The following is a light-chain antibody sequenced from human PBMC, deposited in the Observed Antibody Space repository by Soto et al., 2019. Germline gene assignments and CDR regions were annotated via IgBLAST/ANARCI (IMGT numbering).Light chain of an antibody. Sequence: QSALNQPASVSGSPGQSITLSCTGTSSDVGSHNFVSWYEQHPGKAPELMIYEVNKRPSGVANRFSGSKSGNTASLTISGLQAEDAATYYCYSYVGSISFGGATKLTVL. CDR2: EVN. V-gene: IGLV2-23*02. J-gene: IGLJ2*01. CDR1: SSDVGSHNF. CDR3: YSYVGSIS.